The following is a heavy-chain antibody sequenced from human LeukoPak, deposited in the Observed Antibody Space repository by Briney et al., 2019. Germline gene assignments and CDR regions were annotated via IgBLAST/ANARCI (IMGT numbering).Heavy chain of an antibody. Sequence: SQTLSLTCAISGDSVSSKSASWNWIRHSPSRGLEWPGRTFSRSKWFNDYAVSVKNRISINPDTSKNQFSLHLSSVTPDDTAVYYCARGTGSLDYWGQGTLVTVSS. CDR3: ARGTGSLDY. J-gene: IGHJ4*02. V-gene: IGHV6-1*01. CDR1: GDSVSSKSAS. CDR2: TFSRSKWFN. D-gene: IGHD1-26*01.